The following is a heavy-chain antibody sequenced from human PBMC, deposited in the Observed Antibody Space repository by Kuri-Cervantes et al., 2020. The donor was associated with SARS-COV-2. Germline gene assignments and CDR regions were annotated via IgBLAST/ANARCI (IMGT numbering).Heavy chain of an antibody. CDR1: GFTFSSYS. Sequence: ETLSLTCAASGFTFSSYSMNWVRQAPGKGLEWVSSISSSSSYIYYADSVKGRFTISRDNAKNSLYLQMNSLRAEDTAVYYCARSPGGAEGDYWGQGTLVTVSS. CDR2: ISSSSSYI. J-gene: IGHJ4*02. D-gene: IGHD3-16*01. CDR3: ARSPGGAEGDY. V-gene: IGHV3-21*01.